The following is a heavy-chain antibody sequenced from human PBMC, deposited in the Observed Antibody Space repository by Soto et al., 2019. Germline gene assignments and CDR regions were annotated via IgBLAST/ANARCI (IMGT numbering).Heavy chain of an antibody. V-gene: IGHV1-69*06. D-gene: IGHD2-2*02. CDR2: IVPVSGPT. CDR3: ARARGYCSGNGCYSGF. Sequence: QVQLVQSGAEVKKPGSSVKVSCKSSGGTFSHYAITWVRQAPGQGLEWMGGIVPVSGPTDYAEKFRGRVTITADKITSTAYMELTNLQSDDTAVYYCARARGYCSGNGCYSGFWGQGTLVTVSS. CDR1: GGTFSHYA. J-gene: IGHJ4*02.